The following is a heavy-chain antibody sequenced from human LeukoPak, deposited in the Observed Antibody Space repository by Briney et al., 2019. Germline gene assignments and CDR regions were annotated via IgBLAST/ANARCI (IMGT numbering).Heavy chain of an antibody. V-gene: IGHV3-53*01. CDR2: IYSGGST. D-gene: IGHD4-17*01. J-gene: IGHJ4*02. Sequence: GGSLRLSCAASGFTVSSNYMSWVRQAPGKGLEWVSVIYSGGSTYYADSVKGRLTISRDNSKNTLYLQMNSLRAENTAVYYCARDRHDYGDYYFDYWGQGTLVTVSS. CDR3: ARDRHDYGDYYFDY. CDR1: GFTVSSNY.